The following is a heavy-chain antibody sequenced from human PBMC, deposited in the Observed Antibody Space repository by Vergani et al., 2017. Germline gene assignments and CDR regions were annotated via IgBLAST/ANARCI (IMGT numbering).Heavy chain of an antibody. CDR2: INHSGST. V-gene: IGHV4-34*01. D-gene: IGHD2-21*02. CDR1: GGSFSGYY. J-gene: IGHJ2*01. CDR3: ARDFLGGGDCYRPCGWYFDL. Sequence: QVQLQQWGAGLLKPSETLSLTCAVYGGSFSGYYWSWIRQPPGKGLEWIGEINHSGSTNYNPSLKSPVTISVDTSKNQFSLKLRSVTAADTAVYYCARDFLGGGDCYRPCGWYFDLWGRGTLVTVSS.